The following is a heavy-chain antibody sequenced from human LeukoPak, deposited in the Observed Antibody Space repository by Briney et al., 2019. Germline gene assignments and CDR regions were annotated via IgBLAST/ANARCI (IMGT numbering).Heavy chain of an antibody. J-gene: IGHJ5*01. CDR2: ISYDGSNK. V-gene: IGHV3-30-3*01. CDR3: AKDWGASGWYNWFDS. Sequence: GRSLRLSCAASGFTFSSYAVHWVRQAPGRGLEWVAVISYDGSNKYYADSVKGRLTISRDNSKNTLYLQMNSLTTEDTAIYYCAKDWGASGWYNWFDSWGQGTQVTVSS. D-gene: IGHD6-19*01. CDR1: GFTFSSYA.